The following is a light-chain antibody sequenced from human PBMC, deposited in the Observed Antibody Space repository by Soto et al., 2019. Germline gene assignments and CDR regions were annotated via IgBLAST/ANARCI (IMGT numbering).Light chain of an antibody. CDR1: QSVLSSSNNENY. CDR3: QQSYSTPVS. J-gene: IGKJ5*01. V-gene: IGKV4-1*01. CDR2: WAS. Sequence: DTVMTQSPDSLAVSLGDRTTINCRSSQSVLSSSNNENYLAWYQQKPGQAPKLLIYWASTRESGVPDRFIGNGSGTDFTLTISSLQADDVAVYYCQQSYSTPVSFGQGTRLEIK.